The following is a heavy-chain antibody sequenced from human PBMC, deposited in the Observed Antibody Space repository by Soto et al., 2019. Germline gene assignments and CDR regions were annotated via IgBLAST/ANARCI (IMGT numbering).Heavy chain of an antibody. D-gene: IGHD1-7*01. J-gene: IGHJ6*02. Sequence: LSLTCAVSGGSISSGGYSWSWIRQPPGKGLEWIGYIYHSGSTYYNPSLKSRVTISVDRSKNQFSLKLSSVTAADTAVYYCARTGTVYYYGMDVWGQGTTVTVSS. CDR2: IYHSGST. CDR3: ARTGTVYYYGMDV. V-gene: IGHV4-30-2*01. CDR1: GGSISSGGYS.